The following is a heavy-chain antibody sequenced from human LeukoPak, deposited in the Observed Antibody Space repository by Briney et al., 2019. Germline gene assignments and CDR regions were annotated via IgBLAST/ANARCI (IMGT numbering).Heavy chain of an antibody. Sequence: ASVKVSCKASGYTFTSYYMHWVRQAPGQGLEWMGTINPSGGSTSYAQKFQGRVTMTRDTSTSTLYMELSSLRSEDTAVYYCARDLRDAFDIWGQGTMVTVSS. V-gene: IGHV1-46*01. CDR3: ARDLRDAFDI. J-gene: IGHJ3*02. CDR2: INPSGGST. CDR1: GYTFTSYY.